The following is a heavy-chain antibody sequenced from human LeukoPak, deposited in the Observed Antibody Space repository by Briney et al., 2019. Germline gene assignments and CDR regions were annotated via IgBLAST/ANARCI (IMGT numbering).Heavy chain of an antibody. J-gene: IGHJ4*02. V-gene: IGHV4-4*07. CDR1: GGSSNNYY. Sequence: SETLSLTCTVSGGSSNNYYWSWIRQSAGKGLEWIGRIYTSGSTNYNPSLKSRVSMSVDTSKNQFSLRLRSVTAADTAVYYCARESGYYYDTSGYAFDYWGQGILVTVSS. CDR2: IYTSGST. D-gene: IGHD3-22*01. CDR3: ARESGYYYDTSGYAFDY.